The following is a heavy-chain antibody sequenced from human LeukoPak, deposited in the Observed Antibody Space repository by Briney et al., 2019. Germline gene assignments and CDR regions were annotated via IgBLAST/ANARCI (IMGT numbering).Heavy chain of an antibody. Sequence: SETLSLTCTVSGGSISSSSYYWGWIRQPPGKGLEWIGSIYYSGSTYYNPSLKSRVTISVDTSKNQFSLKLSSVTAADTAVYYCARIHSGKFDPWGQGTLVTVSS. D-gene: IGHD3-10*01. V-gene: IGHV4-39*01. J-gene: IGHJ5*02. CDR1: GGSISSSSYY. CDR3: ARIHSGKFDP. CDR2: IYYSGST.